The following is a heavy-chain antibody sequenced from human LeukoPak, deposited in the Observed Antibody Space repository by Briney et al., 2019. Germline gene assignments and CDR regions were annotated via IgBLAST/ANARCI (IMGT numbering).Heavy chain of an antibody. Sequence: APVKVSCKASRYTFTSYAISWVRQAPGQGLEWMGWISVYNGNTNYAQKLKGTVTMTTDTSTSTAYMELRSLRSDDTAVYYCARDPAYYYDSSGYGAFDPWGQGTLVTVSS. D-gene: IGHD3-22*01. J-gene: IGHJ5*02. CDR3: ARDPAYYYDSSGYGAFDP. V-gene: IGHV1-18*01. CDR2: ISVYNGNT. CDR1: RYTFTSYA.